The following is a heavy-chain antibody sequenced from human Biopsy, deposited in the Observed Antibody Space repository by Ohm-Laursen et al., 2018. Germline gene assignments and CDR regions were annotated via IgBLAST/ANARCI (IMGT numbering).Heavy chain of an antibody. V-gene: IGHV3-33*06. D-gene: IGHD2-8*01. J-gene: IGHJ4*02. Sequence: SLRLSCSASGFTFSSYGMHWVRQAPGKGLEWVAAIWYDGSNKNYADSVKGRFTISRDNSKNTLYLQMNSLRGEDTAVYYCAKCMTGGSNYYFHHCGQGTLVTLSS. CDR3: AKCMTGGSNYYFHH. CDR1: GFTFSSYG. CDR2: IWYDGSNK.